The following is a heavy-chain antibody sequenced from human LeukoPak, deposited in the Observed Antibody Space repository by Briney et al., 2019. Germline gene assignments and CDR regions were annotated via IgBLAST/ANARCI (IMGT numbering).Heavy chain of an antibody. CDR2: IYSGGST. J-gene: IGHJ4*02. CDR1: GFTVSSNY. CDR3: ARGGIVVTPLDY. V-gene: IGHV3-53*01. Sequence: SGGSLRLTCAASGFTVSSNYMSWVRQAPGKGLEWVSVIYSGGSTYYADSVKGRFTISRDNSKNTLYLQMNSLRAEDTAVYYCARGGIVVTPLDYWGQGTLVTVSS. D-gene: IGHD3-22*01.